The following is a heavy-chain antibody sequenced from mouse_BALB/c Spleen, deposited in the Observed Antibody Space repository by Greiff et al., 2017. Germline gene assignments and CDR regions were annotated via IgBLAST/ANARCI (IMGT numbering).Heavy chain of an antibody. CDR2: IYPGSGNT. D-gene: IGHD1-1*01. CDR1: GYTFTDYY. CDR3: ARGGSSPPWYFDV. V-gene: IGHV1-77*01. J-gene: IGHJ1*01. Sequence: QVQLQQSGAELARPGASVKLSCKASGYTFTDYYINWVKQRTGQGLEWIGEIYPGSGNTYYNEKFKGKATLTADKSSSTAYMQLSSLTSEDSAVYFCARGGSSPPWYFDVWGAGTTVTVSS.